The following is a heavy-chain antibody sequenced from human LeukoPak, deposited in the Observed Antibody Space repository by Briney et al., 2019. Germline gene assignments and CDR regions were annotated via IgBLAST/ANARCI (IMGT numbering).Heavy chain of an antibody. J-gene: IGHJ4*02. CDR1: GFTVSSNY. D-gene: IGHD4-17*01. V-gene: IGHV3-72*01. CDR3: ALTTVTTFFDY. CDR2: TRNKANSYTT. Sequence: GGSLRLSCAASGFTVSSNYMSWVRQAPGKGLEWVGRTRNKANSYTTEYAASVKGRFTISRDDSKNSLYLQMNSLKTEDTAVYYCALTTVTTFFDYWGQGTLVTVSS.